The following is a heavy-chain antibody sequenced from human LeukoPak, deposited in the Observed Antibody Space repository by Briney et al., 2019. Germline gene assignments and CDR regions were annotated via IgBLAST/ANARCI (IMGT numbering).Heavy chain of an antibody. J-gene: IGHJ4*02. D-gene: IGHD4-23*01. V-gene: IGHV4-59*01. CDR2: IYYSGST. Sequence: SETLSLTCTVSGGSISSYHWSWIRQPPGKGLEWIGYIYYSGSTNYNPSLKSRVTISVDTSKNQFSLKLSSVTAADTAVYYCARDNMGNSIDYWGQGTLVTVSS. CDR1: GGSISSYH. CDR3: ARDNMGNSIDY.